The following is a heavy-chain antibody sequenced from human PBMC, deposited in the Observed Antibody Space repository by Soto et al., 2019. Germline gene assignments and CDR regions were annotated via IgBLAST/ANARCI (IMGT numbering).Heavy chain of an antibody. J-gene: IGHJ4*02. CDR3: ARASSTWRYFFDY. CDR2: VYYSGTT. D-gene: IGHD6-13*01. CDR1: GGSISSYY. Sequence: SETLSLTCTVSGGSISSYYWTWIRQPPGKGLEWVGYVYYSGTTYYNPSLQSRVTISVDTSKNQFSLKVKSVTAADTAIYYCARASSTWRYFFDYWGQGSLVTVSS. V-gene: IGHV4-59*01.